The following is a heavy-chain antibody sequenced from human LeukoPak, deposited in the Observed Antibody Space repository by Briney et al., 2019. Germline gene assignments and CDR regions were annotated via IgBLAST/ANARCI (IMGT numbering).Heavy chain of an antibody. Sequence: ASVKVSCKASGYTFTGYYMHWVRQAPGQGLEWMGRINPNSGGTNYAQKFQGRVTMTRDTFISTAYMELSRLRSDDTAVFYCARSKKFCRGGSCDFDYWGQGTLLTVSS. V-gene: IGHV1-2*06. D-gene: IGHD2-15*01. CDR3: ARSKKFCRGGSCDFDY. CDR1: GYTFTGYY. J-gene: IGHJ4*02. CDR2: INPNSGGT.